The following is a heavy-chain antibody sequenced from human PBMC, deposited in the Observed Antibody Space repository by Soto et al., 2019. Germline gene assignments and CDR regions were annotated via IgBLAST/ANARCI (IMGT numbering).Heavy chain of an antibody. V-gene: IGHV3-66*01. CDR3: ASDIAARANPYYYYYYYMDV. Sequence: EVQLVESGGGLVQPGGSLRLSCAASGFTVSSNYMSWVRQAPGKGLEWVSVIYSGGSTYYADSMKGRFTISRDNSKNTLYLQMNSLRAEDTAVYYCASDIAARANPYYYYYYYMDVWGKGTTVTVSS. D-gene: IGHD6-6*01. CDR2: IYSGGST. CDR1: GFTVSSNY. J-gene: IGHJ6*03.